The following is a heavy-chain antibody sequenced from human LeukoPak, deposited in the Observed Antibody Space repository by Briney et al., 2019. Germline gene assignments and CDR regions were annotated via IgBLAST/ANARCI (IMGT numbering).Heavy chain of an antibody. D-gene: IGHD6-13*01. Sequence: SETLSLTCTVSGVSISSYYWSWIRQPPGKGLIWIGYIYYSGSTNYNPSLNSRVTISVDTSKNQFSLKLSSVTAADTAVYYCAREVSSSWYVYWFDPWGQGTLVTVSS. CDR3: AREVSSSWYVYWFDP. J-gene: IGHJ5*02. V-gene: IGHV4-59*01. CDR2: IYYSGST. CDR1: GVSISSYY.